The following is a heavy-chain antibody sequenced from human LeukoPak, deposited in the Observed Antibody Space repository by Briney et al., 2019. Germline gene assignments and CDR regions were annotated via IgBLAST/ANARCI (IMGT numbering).Heavy chain of an antibody. J-gene: IGHJ4*02. V-gene: IGHV3-23*01. CDR1: GFTFGDYA. D-gene: IGHD3-3*01. CDR3: AKVPRQYYDFWSGYEYYFDY. Sequence: GGSLRLSCTTSGFTFGDYAMSWVRQAPGKGLEWVSAISGSGGSTYYADSVKGRFTISRDNSKNTLYLQMNSLRAEDTAVYYCAKVPRQYYDFWSGYEYYFDYWGQGTLVTVSS. CDR2: ISGSGGST.